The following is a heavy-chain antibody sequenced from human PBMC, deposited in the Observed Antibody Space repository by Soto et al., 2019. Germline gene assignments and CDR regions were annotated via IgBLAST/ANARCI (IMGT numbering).Heavy chain of an antibody. CDR3: AKDSHWAIISPTHDY. Sequence: HPGGSLRLSCAASGFTFSNYALSWVRQAPGKGLEWVSGISGSGDSTYYADSVKGRFIISRDNSKNTLYLQMNSLRAEDTAIYYCAKDSHWAIISPTHDYWGHGTLVSVSS. J-gene: IGHJ4*01. V-gene: IGHV3-23*01. CDR1: GFTFSNYA. CDR2: ISGSGDST. D-gene: IGHD2-2*01.